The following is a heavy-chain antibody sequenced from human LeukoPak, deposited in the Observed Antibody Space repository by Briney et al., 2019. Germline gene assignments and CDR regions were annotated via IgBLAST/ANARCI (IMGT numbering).Heavy chain of an antibody. V-gene: IGHV1-69*06. J-gene: IGHJ3*02. CDR1: GGTFSSYA. D-gene: IGHD3-3*01. CDR2: IIPIFGTP. CDR3: ATWPHRPSHDFWSGPFDI. Sequence: ASVKVSCKASGGTFSSYAISWVRQAPGQGLEWMGGIIPIFGTPKYAQKFQARASITADKSTSTAYMELSSLRSEDTAVYYCATWPHRPSHDFWSGPFDIWGQGTMVTVSS.